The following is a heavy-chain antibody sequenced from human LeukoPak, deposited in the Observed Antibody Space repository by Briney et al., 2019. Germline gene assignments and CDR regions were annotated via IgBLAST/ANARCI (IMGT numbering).Heavy chain of an antibody. CDR3: ARMKLGNAFDI. J-gene: IGHJ3*02. CDR1: GFTFSSYD. D-gene: IGHD6-13*01. CDR2: IGTAGDT. V-gene: IGHV3-13*01. Sequence: GGSLRLSCAASGFTFSSYDMHWVRQATGKGLEWVSAIGTAGDTYYPGSVKGRFIISRENVKNSLYLQMNSLRAGDTAVYYCARMKLGNAFDIWGQGTMVTVSS.